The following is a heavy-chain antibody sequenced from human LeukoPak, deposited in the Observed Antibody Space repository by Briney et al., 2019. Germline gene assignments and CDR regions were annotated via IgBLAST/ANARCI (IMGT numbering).Heavy chain of an antibody. CDR3: ARGRANYITMIVVVITGWFDP. CDR2: INHSGST. D-gene: IGHD3-22*01. CDR1: GGSFSGYY. V-gene: IGHV4-34*01. J-gene: IGHJ5*02. Sequence: SETLSLTCAVYGGSFSGYYWSWIRQPPGKGLEWIGEINHSGSTNYNPSLKSRVTISVDTSKNQFSLKLSSVTAADTAVYYCARGRANYITMIVVVITGWFDPWGQGTLVTVSS.